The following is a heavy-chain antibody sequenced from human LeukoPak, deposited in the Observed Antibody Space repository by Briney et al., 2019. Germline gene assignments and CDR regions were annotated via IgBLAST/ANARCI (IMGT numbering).Heavy chain of an antibody. CDR2: ISSSSSTI. D-gene: IGHD2-2*01. CDR1: GFTFSSYS. CDR3: AREGRDIVVVPAAAADYYYYYMDV. J-gene: IGHJ6*03. Sequence: GGSLRLSCAASGFTFSSYSMNWVRQAPGKGLEWVSYISSSSSTIYYADSVKGRFTISRDNAKNSLYLQMNSLRAEDTAVYYRAREGRDIVVVPAAAADYYYYYMDVWGKGTTVTVSS. V-gene: IGHV3-48*04.